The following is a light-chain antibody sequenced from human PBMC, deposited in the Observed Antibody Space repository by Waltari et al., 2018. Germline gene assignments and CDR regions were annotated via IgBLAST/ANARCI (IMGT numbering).Light chain of an antibody. CDR2: AAS. CDR1: QSVSSSY. J-gene: IGKJ1*01. Sequence: EIVLTQSPGTLSLSPGERTTLSCRASQSVSSSYFAWYQQKPGQAPRLLIYAASSRATGIPDRFSGSGSGTDFTLTIRRLEPEDFAVYYCQQYGSSPRTFGQGTKVEIK. V-gene: IGKV3-20*01. CDR3: QQYGSSPRT.